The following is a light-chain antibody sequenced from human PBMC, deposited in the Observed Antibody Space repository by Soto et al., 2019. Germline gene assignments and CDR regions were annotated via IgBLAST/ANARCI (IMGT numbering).Light chain of an antibody. V-gene: IGLV6-57*01. Sequence: NFMLTQPHSVSESPGKTVTISCTRSSGSIGSSYVQWYQQRPGSSPTTVIFEDNQRPTGVPVRFSGSIDSSSNSASLVSSGLRTEDDADYYCQSYDTSNPLVFGGGTKLTVL. CDR2: EDN. CDR3: QSYDTSNPLV. CDR1: SGSIGSSY. J-gene: IGLJ3*02.